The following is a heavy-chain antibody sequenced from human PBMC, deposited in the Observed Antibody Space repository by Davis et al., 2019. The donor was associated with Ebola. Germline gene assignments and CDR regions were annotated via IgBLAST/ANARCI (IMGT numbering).Heavy chain of an antibody. Sequence: SVKVSCKASGGTFSSYTISWVRQAPGQGLEWMGRIIPILGIANYAQKFQGRVTITADKSTSTAYMELSSLRSEDTAVYYCARSAPRMNTVVTPPDYWGQGTLVTVSS. J-gene: IGHJ4*02. CDR2: IIPILGIA. CDR3: ARSAPRMNTVVTPPDY. V-gene: IGHV1-69*02. CDR1: GGTFSSYT. D-gene: IGHD4-23*01.